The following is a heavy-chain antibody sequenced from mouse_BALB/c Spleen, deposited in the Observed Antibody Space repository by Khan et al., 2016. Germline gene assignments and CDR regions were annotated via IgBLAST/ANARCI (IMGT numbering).Heavy chain of an antibody. D-gene: IGHD1-1*01. CDR2: ISSVSSTI. Sequence: EVELVESGGGLVQPGGSRKLSCAASGFTFSSFGMHWVRQAPEKGLEWVAYISSVSSTIYYADTVKGRFTISRDNPKNTLFLQMTSLRSEDTAMYYCTRRGVYYYGSSFHYYAMDYWGQGTSVTVSS. CDR1: GFTFSSFG. V-gene: IGHV5-17*02. J-gene: IGHJ4*01. CDR3: TRRGVYYYGSSFHYYAMDY.